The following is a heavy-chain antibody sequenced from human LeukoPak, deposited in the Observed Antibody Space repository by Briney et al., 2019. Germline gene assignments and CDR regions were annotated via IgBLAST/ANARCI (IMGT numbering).Heavy chain of an antibody. CDR3: ARNFGGGDSSGPYY. Sequence: GGSLRLSCAASGFTFSSYSMNWVRQAPGKGLEWVSSISSSSSYIYYADSVKGRFTISRDNAKNSLYLQVNSLRAEDTALYYCARNFGGGDSSGPYYWGQGTLVTVSS. D-gene: IGHD3-22*01. CDR1: GFTFSSYS. J-gene: IGHJ4*02. CDR2: ISSSSSYI. V-gene: IGHV3-21*04.